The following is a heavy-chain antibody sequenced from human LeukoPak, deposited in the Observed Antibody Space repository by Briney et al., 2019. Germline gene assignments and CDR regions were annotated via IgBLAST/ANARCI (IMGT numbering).Heavy chain of an antibody. V-gene: IGHV3-23*01. Sequence: WGALRISFAAPGFTFSSYAMSLGRPGPGKGLELVSTISGSGGSTYYADSVKGRFTISRDNSKNTLYLQMNSLRAEDTAVYYCAKDIRSSGWSKYSDYWGQGTLVTVSS. D-gene: IGHD6-19*01. CDR2: ISGSGGST. CDR3: AKDIRSSGWSKYSDY. CDR1: GFTFSSYA. J-gene: IGHJ4*02.